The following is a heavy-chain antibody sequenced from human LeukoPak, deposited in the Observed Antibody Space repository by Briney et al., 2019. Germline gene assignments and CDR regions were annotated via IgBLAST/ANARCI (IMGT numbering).Heavy chain of an antibody. D-gene: IGHD3-9*01. Sequence: SETLSLTCAVYGGSFSGYYWSWIRQPPGKGLEWIGEINHSGSTNYNPSLKSRVTISVDTSKNQFSLKLSSVTAADTAVYYCASTLRYFDWLKWFDPWGQGTPVTVSS. J-gene: IGHJ5*02. CDR2: INHSGST. V-gene: IGHV4-34*01. CDR3: ASTLRYFDWLKWFDP. CDR1: GGSFSGYY.